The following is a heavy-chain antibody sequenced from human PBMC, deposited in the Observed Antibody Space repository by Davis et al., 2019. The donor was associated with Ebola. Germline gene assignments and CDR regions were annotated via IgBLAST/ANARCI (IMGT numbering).Heavy chain of an antibody. Sequence: GESLKISCAVSGITFSRYAMHWVRQAPGKGLEWVTDIAYDGRYESYAESVKGRFTISRDNSKSTLYLQMNRLRLEDTAVYYCVRDYNDGIGRFDYWGQGTLVTVSS. CDR1: GITFSRYA. D-gene: IGHD3-16*01. V-gene: IGHV3-30*04. J-gene: IGHJ4*02. CDR2: IAYDGRYE. CDR3: VRDYNDGIGRFDY.